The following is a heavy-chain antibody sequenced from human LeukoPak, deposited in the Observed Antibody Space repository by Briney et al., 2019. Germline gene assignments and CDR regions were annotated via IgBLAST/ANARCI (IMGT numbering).Heavy chain of an antibody. D-gene: IGHD2-21*02. V-gene: IGHV3-7*01. J-gene: IGHJ4*02. CDR3: ARDQEHIVVVTATPGY. CDR2: IKQDGSEK. Sequence: GGSLRLSCAASGFTLSRYWRSWVRQARGEGLEGVANIKQDGSEKYYVDSVKGRFTISRDNSKNTLYLQMNSLRAEDTAVYDCARDQEHIVVVTATPGYWGQGTLVTVSS. CDR1: GFTLSRYW.